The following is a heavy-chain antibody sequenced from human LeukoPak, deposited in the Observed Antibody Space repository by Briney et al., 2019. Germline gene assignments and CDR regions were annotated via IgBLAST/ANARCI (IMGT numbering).Heavy chain of an antibody. Sequence: QPGGSLRLSCAGSGFTSSSYYMNWVRQAPGKGLEWVSDINSSGGRTYYADSVKDRFTISRDNSKNTLFLQMNSLRAEDTAVYYCAKGGGSGSYYYYYYYMDVWGKGTTVTISS. CDR2: INSSGGRT. CDR3: AKGGGSGSYYYYYYYMDV. J-gene: IGHJ6*03. CDR1: GFTSSSYY. V-gene: IGHV3-23*01. D-gene: IGHD3-10*01.